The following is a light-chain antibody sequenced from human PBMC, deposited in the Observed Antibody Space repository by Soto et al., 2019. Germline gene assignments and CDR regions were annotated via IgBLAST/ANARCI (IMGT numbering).Light chain of an antibody. Sequence: EIVLTQSPGTLSLSPGERATLSCRASQSVSSNSLAWYQQKPGQAPRLLIYGASSRDTGIPDKFSASGSGTDFTLTISRLEPEDFALYYCHQYGKSPRTFGQGTKVEL. CDR1: QSVSSNS. CDR3: HQYGKSPRT. J-gene: IGKJ1*01. V-gene: IGKV3-20*01. CDR2: GAS.